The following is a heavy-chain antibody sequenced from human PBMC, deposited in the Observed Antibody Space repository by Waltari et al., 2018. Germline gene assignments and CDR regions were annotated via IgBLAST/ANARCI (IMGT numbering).Heavy chain of an antibody. Sequence: QVQLQESGPGLVKPSETLSLTCTVSGGSISSYYWSWIRQPAGKGMEWIGRIYTSGSTNYNPSLKSRFTMSVDTSKNQFSLKLSSVTAADTAVYYCARGSDCSSTSCPWPYYYYYYMDVWGKGTTVTVSS. D-gene: IGHD2-2*01. J-gene: IGHJ6*03. CDR3: ARGSDCSSTSCPWPYYYYYYMDV. CDR2: IYTSGST. V-gene: IGHV4-4*07. CDR1: GGSISSYY.